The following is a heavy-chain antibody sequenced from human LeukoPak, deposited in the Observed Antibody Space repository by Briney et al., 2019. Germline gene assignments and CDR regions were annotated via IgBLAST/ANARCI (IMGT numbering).Heavy chain of an antibody. Sequence: PSETLSLTCTVSGGSISSGSYYWSWLRQPAGKGLEWIGRIYTSGSTNYNPSLKSRVTISVDTSKNQFSLKLSSVTAADTAVYYCAREVIAEARYYYYYMDVWGKGTTVTVSS. CDR1: GGSISSGSYY. J-gene: IGHJ6*03. CDR3: AREVIAEARYYYYYMDV. CDR2: IYTSGST. V-gene: IGHV4-61*02. D-gene: IGHD6-13*01.